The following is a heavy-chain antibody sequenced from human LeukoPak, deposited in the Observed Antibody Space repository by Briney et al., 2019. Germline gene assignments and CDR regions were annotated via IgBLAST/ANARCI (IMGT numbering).Heavy chain of an antibody. CDR3: AKDASRGTYYYDSSGSFDY. J-gene: IGHJ4*02. Sequence: TGGSLRLSCAASGFTFSSYAMSWVRQAPGKGLEWVSAISGSGGSTYYADSVKGRFTISRDNSKNTLYLQMNSLRAEDTAVYYCAKDASRGTYYYDSSGSFDYWGQGTPVTVSS. D-gene: IGHD3-22*01. CDR2: ISGSGGST. V-gene: IGHV3-23*01. CDR1: GFTFSSYA.